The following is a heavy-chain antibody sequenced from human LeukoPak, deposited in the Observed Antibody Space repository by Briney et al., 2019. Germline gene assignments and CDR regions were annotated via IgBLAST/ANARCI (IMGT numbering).Heavy chain of an antibody. V-gene: IGHV4-39*01. Sequence: SETLSLTCTVSGDSVTSGTFYWAWLRQPPGKGLEWIATVYYTGSTYYNPSLKSRVTISMDTSKSQFSLDLRSVVAPDTAVYYCARHSGSGSLSRPFDPWGQGTLVTVSS. J-gene: IGHJ5*02. D-gene: IGHD3-10*01. CDR1: GDSVTSGTFY. CDR2: VYYTGST. CDR3: ARHSGSGSLSRPFDP.